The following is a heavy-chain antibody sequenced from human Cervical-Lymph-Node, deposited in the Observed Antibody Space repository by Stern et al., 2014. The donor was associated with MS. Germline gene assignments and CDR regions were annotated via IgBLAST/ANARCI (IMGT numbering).Heavy chain of an antibody. CDR2: IWDDGSNK. CDR3: ARDWGCSGGSCYPDYYYYYGMDV. Sequence: VHLVESGAGVVQPGRSLRLSCAASGFTFSSYGMHWVRQAPGKGLEWVAVIWDDGSNKYYADSVNGRFNISRDNSTNTVYLPMNSLRAEDTAVYYCARDWGCSGGSCYPDYYYYYGMDVWGQGTTVTVSS. CDR1: GFTFSSYG. D-gene: IGHD2-15*01. J-gene: IGHJ6*02. V-gene: IGHV3-33*01.